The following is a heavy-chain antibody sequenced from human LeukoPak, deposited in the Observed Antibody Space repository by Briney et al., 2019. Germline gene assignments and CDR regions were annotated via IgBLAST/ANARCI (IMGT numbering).Heavy chain of an antibody. D-gene: IGHD2-2*01. CDR2: IYSGGST. CDR1: GFTVSSNY. J-gene: IGHJ4*02. Sequence: GGSLRLSCAASGFTVSSNYMSWVHQAPGKGLEWVSVIYSGGSTYYADSVKGRFTISRDNSKNTLYLQMNSLRAEDTAVYYCARGLPATLLDYWGQGTLVTVSS. CDR3: ARGLPATLLDY. V-gene: IGHV3-53*01.